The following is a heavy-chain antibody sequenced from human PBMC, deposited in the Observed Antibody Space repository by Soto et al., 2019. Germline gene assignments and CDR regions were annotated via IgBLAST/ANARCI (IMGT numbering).Heavy chain of an antibody. Sequence: QVQLVESGGGVVQPGRSLRLSCAASGFTFSSYGMHWDRQAPGKGLEWVAVISYDGSKKYYADSVKGRFTISRDNSKNRLYLQMNSLRAEDTAVYYCAKDHTAIAVAGLIDYWGQGTLVTVSS. CDR2: ISYDGSKK. CDR3: AKDHTAIAVAGLIDY. J-gene: IGHJ4*02. V-gene: IGHV3-30*18. CDR1: GFTFSSYG. D-gene: IGHD6-19*01.